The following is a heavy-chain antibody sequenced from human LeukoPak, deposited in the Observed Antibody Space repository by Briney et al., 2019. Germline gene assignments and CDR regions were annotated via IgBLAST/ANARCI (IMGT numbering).Heavy chain of an antibody. Sequence: PGGSLRLSCAASGFTFSNYAMSWVRQAPGKGLEWASSISSSTGNTYYADSVKGRFIISRDNSKNTLSLQMNSLRVDDTAVYYCAKMRAAARSWFDPWCQGTLVIVSS. CDR2: ISSSTGNT. J-gene: IGHJ5*02. CDR1: GFTFSNYA. D-gene: IGHD6-25*01. V-gene: IGHV3-23*01. CDR3: AKMRAAARSWFDP.